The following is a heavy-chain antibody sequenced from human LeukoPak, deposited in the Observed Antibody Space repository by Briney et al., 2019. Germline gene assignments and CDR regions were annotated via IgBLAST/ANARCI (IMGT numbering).Heavy chain of an antibody. CDR3: ARRPAVAGPYYFDY. CDR1: GGSISSYY. CDR2: IYYSGST. Sequence: SETLSLTCTVSGGSISSYYWSWIRQPPGKGLEWIGYIYYSGSTNYNPSLKSRVTISVDTSKNQFSLKLSSVTAAGTAVCYCARRPAVAGPYYFDYWGQGTLVTVSS. V-gene: IGHV4-59*08. D-gene: IGHD6-19*01. J-gene: IGHJ4*02.